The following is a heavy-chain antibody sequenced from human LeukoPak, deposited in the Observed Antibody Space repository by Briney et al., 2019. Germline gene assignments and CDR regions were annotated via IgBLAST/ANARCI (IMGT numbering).Heavy chain of an antibody. J-gene: IGHJ4*02. V-gene: IGHV3-15*01. CDR1: GFTFSNAW. CDR2: IKSKSDGGTT. CDR3: VTGIAVAAY. D-gene: IGHD6-19*01. Sequence: GSLRLSCAASGFTFSNAWMSWVRQAPGKGLEWVGRIKSKSDGGTTEYTTAVKGKFTISRDESRNTLFLQMNSLKTEDTAVYYCVTGIAVAAYWGQGTLVTVSS.